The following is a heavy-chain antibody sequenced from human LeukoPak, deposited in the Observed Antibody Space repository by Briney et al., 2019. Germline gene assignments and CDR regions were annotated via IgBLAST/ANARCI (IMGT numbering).Heavy chain of an antibody. V-gene: IGHV4-59*13. CDR3: ARDLVYFDY. Sequence: PSETLSLPCTVSGGSISRYHWRWIRQPPGKGLEWIGYIYYSGITNYNPSLNSRVPISVDTSKNQFSLKLSSVTAADTAVYYCARDLVYFDYRGQGTLVTVSS. D-gene: IGHD2-2*01. CDR1: GGSISRYH. CDR2: IYYSGIT. J-gene: IGHJ4*02.